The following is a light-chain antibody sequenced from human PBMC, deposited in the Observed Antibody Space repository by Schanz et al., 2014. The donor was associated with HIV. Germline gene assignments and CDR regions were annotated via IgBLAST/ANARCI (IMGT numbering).Light chain of an antibody. CDR1: QSVGTNY. CDR2: GAS. V-gene: IGKV3-20*01. CDR3: QQSGDSGGT. J-gene: IGKJ4*01. Sequence: EIVLTQSPGTLSLSPGERATLSCRASQSVGTNYLAWYQQKPGQAPRLLIFGASNRATGFPDRFSGSASGTDFTLTISRVEPEDYAVYYCQQSGDSGGTFGGGTKVDMK.